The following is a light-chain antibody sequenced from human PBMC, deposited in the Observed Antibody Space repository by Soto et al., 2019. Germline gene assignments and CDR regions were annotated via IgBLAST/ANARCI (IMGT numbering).Light chain of an antibody. Sequence: QSALTQPASVSGSPGQSITISCTGTSSDVGSYNLVSWYQQHPGKAPKLMIYEGSKWPSGVSNRFSGSKSGNTASLTISGLQAEDEADYFCSSYGGNNNVIFGGGTKLTVL. CDR1: SSDVGSYNL. CDR3: SSYGGNNNVI. J-gene: IGLJ2*01. CDR2: EGS. V-gene: IGLV2-14*02.